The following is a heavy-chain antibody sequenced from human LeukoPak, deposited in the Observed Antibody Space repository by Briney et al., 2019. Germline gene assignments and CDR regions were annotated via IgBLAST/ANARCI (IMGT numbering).Heavy chain of an antibody. CDR1: GGSISSYY. V-gene: IGHV4-59*01. J-gene: IGHJ4*02. CDR3: ARLVPWQRWLQSHFDY. Sequence: SETLSLTCTVSGGSISSYYWSWIRQPPGKGLEWIGYIYYSGSTNYNPSLKSRVTISVDTSKNQFSLKLSSVTAADTAVYYCARLVPWQRWLQSHFDYWGQGTLVTVSS. D-gene: IGHD5-24*01. CDR2: IYYSGST.